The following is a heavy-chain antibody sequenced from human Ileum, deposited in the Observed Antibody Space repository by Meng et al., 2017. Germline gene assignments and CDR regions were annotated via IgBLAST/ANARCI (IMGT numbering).Heavy chain of an antibody. V-gene: IGHV3-15*01. CDR2: IKSDGGTR. CDR1: GFVFSNSW. Sequence: GESLKISCSASGFVFSNSWMSWVRQSPGKGLERVGRIKSDGGTREYAATVRGRFIISRDDSENTVYLQMDSLRTEDTGIYYCAADSPEAPPQVDYWGQGTVVTVSS. J-gene: IGHJ4*02. CDR3: AADSPEAPPQVDY. D-gene: IGHD1-14*01.